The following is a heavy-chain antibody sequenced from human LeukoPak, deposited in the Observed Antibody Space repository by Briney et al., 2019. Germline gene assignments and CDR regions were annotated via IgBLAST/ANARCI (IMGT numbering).Heavy chain of an antibody. Sequence: GASVKVSCKASGYTFTGYYMHWVRQAPGQGLEWMGWINPNSGGTNYAQKFQGRVTMTRDTSISTAYMELSRLRSDDTAVYYCARGFSSGSYFYFDYWGQGTLVTVSS. J-gene: IGHJ4*02. V-gene: IGHV1-2*02. D-gene: IGHD1-26*01. CDR3: ARGFSSGSYFYFDY. CDR2: INPNSGGT. CDR1: GYTFTGYY.